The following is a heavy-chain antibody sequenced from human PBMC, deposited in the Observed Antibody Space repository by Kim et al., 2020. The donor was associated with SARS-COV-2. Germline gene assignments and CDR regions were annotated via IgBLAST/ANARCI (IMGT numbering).Heavy chain of an antibody. V-gene: IGHV3-30-3*01. Sequence: GGSLRLSCAASGFTFSIYAMYWVRQAPGKGLEWVAVISYDGGNKYYADSVKGRFTISRDNSKNTLYLQMNSLRGEDMAVYFCARDYGGNYGIDYWGQGNLVTVYS. J-gene: IGHJ4*02. CDR3: ARDYGGNYGIDY. D-gene: IGHD4-4*01. CDR1: GFTFSIYA. CDR2: ISYDGGNK.